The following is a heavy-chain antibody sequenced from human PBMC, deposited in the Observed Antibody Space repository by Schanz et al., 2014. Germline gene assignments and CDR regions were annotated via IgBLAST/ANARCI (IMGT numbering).Heavy chain of an antibody. Sequence: QVQLVESGGGVVQPGTSLRLSCAASGFTFRGHAMHWVRQAPGQGLEKVAVTSTDGTKTYYAASVSGRFTLSRDNSKNTVYLQMNSLRAEDTALYFCATDYSGGGCHIWGQGTMVTVSS. CDR1: GFTFRGHA. V-gene: IGHV3-30*04. D-gene: IGHD6-19*01. CDR2: TSTDGTKT. CDR3: ATDYSGGGCHI. J-gene: IGHJ3*02.